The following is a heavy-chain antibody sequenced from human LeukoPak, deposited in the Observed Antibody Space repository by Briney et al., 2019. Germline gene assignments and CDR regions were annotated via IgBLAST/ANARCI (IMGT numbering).Heavy chain of an antibody. D-gene: IGHD3-22*01. V-gene: IGHV1-2*02. CDR3: ARADSSGYFVY. J-gene: IGHJ4*02. CDR1: GYTFTGYY. CDR2: INPNSGGT. Sequence: VASVKVSCKASGYTFTGYYMHWVRQAPGQGLEWMGWINPNSGGTNYAQKFQGRVTMTRDMSTSTVYMELSSLRSEDTAVYYCARADSSGYFVYWGQGTLVTVSS.